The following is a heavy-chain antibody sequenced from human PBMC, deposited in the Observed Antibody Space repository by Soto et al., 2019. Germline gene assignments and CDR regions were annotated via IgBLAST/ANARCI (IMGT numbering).Heavy chain of an antibody. J-gene: IGHJ4*02. D-gene: IGHD1-26*01. CDR3: ARVVPGSYPGFDY. V-gene: IGHV1-3*01. Sequence: ASVKVSCKASGYTFTSYAMHWVRQAPGQRREWMGWINAGNGNTKYSQKFQGRVTITRDTSASTAYMELSSLRSEDTAVYYCARVVPGSYPGFDYWGQGXLVTVYS. CDR1: GYTFTSYA. CDR2: INAGNGNT.